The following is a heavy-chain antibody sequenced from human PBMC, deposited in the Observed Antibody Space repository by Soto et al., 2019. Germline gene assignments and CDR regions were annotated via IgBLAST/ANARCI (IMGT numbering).Heavy chain of an antibody. CDR2: IYPDDSDT. Sequence: PGESLKISCKGSGYSFSSYWIAWVRQMPGQGLEWMGIIYPDDSDTRYSPSFQGQVTISADKSISAAYLQWSSLMASDTAMYYCARLPTTYYYDTRDNWFDPWGQGTLVTVSS. CDR1: GYSFSSYW. J-gene: IGHJ5*02. D-gene: IGHD3-22*01. CDR3: ARLPTTYYYDTRDNWFDP. V-gene: IGHV5-51*01.